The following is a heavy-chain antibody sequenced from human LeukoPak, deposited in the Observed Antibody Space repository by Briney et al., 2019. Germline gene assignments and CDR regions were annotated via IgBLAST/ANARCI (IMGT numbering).Heavy chain of an antibody. CDR2: IGIAGDT. J-gene: IGHJ3*02. CDR1: GFTFRSYD. Sequence: GGSLRLSCAASGFTFRSYDMHWVRHTPGRGLEWVSAIGIAGDTHYPDSVKGRFTISRENAKNSMYLQMNSLKDRDTAVYYCVRGGIQVSGIDAFDIWGQGTMVTVSS. D-gene: IGHD5/OR15-5a*01. CDR3: VRGGIQVSGIDAFDI. V-gene: IGHV3-13*01.